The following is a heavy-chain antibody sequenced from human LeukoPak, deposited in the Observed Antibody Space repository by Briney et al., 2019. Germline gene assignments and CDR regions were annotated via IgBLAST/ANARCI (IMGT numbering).Heavy chain of an antibody. D-gene: IGHD1-26*01. Sequence: SETLSLTCTVSGGSISSYYWGWIRQPPGKGRGWIGYIYYSGSTNYNPPLKSRVTISVDTSKNQFSLKLSSVPAADTAVYYCAREVSGSNHYWGQGTLLSVSS. V-gene: IGHV4-59*01. J-gene: IGHJ4*02. CDR2: IYYSGST. CDR3: AREVSGSNHY. CDR1: GGSISSYY.